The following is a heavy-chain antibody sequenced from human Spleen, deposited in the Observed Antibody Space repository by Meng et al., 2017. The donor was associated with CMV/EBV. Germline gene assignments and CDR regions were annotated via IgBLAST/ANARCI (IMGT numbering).Heavy chain of an antibody. Sequence: SCKTSRYTFTGYFMPGVRQAPGQGLEWMGWINPNNGATSYAQKFQGRVTMTRDTSISTAYMDLSRLRSDDTAVYYCAASYSNYVFNYWGQGSLVTVSS. CDR3: AASYSNYVFNY. J-gene: IGHJ4*02. CDR2: INPNNGAT. D-gene: IGHD4/OR15-4a*01. CDR1: RYTFTGYF. V-gene: IGHV1-2*02.